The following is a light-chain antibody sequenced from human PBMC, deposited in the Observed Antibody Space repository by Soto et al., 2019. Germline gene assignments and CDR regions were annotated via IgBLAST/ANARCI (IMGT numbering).Light chain of an antibody. CDR2: EAS. Sequence: QSALTQPASVSGSPGQSITISCTGTSSDVGTYNLVSWYLHHPGKAPKLIIYEASERPSGVSNRFSGSKSGNTASLTISGLQAEDEADYYCCSYASSHTWVFGGGTQLTVL. J-gene: IGLJ3*02. V-gene: IGLV2-23*01. CDR1: SSDVGTYNL. CDR3: CSYASSHTWV.